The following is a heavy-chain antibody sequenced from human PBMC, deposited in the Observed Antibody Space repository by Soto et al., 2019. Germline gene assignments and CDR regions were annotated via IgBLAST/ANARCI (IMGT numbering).Heavy chain of an antibody. V-gene: IGHV1-8*01. J-gene: IGHJ5*02. CDR2: MNPNSGDA. D-gene: IGHD2-8*01. Sequence: QVQLVQSGAEVKKPGASVKVACQASGYTFSKYDINWARQAPGQGREWMGWMNPNSGDADSAQKFQGRITMTTEPSTNTFWMELKSVRTEGTAVYFCARGRGGYFSKGVGYRFFDLWGQGTLVTASS. CDR1: GYTFSKYD. CDR3: ARGRGGYFSKGVGYRFFDL.